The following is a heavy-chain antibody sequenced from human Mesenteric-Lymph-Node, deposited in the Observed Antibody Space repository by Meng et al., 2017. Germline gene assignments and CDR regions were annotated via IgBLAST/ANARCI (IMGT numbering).Heavy chain of an antibody. D-gene: IGHD2-2*01. CDR1: GYTFTSYY. CDR2: INPSGGST. J-gene: IGHJ6*02. CDR3: ARDNDPIDIVVVSTAMRYYGMDV. V-gene: IGHV1-46*01. Sequence: ASVKVSCKASGYTFTSYYMHWVRQAPGQGLEWMGIINPSGGSTSYAQKFQGRVTMTRDTSTSTVYMELSSLRSEDTAVYYCARDNDPIDIVVVSTAMRYYGMDVWGQGTTVTVSS.